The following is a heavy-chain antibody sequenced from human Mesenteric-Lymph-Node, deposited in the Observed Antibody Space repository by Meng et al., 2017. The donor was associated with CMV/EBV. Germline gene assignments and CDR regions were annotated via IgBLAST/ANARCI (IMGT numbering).Heavy chain of an antibody. CDR1: GFTFSSYW. Sequence: GESLKISCVASGFTFSSYWMYWVRQAPGKGLVWVSRINTDGTSIVYADSVNGRFTISRDNAKNTLHLQMNNLRVEDTAVYYCAKPGAEFDHYFDYWGQGTLVTVSS. D-gene: IGHD1-14*01. J-gene: IGHJ4*02. CDR2: INTDGTSI. V-gene: IGHV3-74*01. CDR3: AKPGAEFDHYFDY.